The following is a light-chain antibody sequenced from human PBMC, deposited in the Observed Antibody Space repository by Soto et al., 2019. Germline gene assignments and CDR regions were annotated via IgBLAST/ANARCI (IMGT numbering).Light chain of an antibody. J-gene: IGKJ4*01. CDR1: QSVRSN. V-gene: IGKV3-15*01. CDR3: QPSNNVWG. Sequence: EIVMTQSPATLSVSPGERVTLSCRASQSVRSNLAWYQQKPGQVPRVLIYGASTRAIGIPDRFSGSGSGTEFTLTIGSLQSEDFAVYYCQPSNNVWGFGGGTKVEIK. CDR2: GAS.